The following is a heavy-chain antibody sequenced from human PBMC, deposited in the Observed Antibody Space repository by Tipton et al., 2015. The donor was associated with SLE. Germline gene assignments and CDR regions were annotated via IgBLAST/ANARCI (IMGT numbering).Heavy chain of an antibody. CDR3: ARDRGYCSTTSCGPFDY. CDR1: GYTFTSYY. V-gene: IGHV1-46*01. J-gene: IGHJ4*02. CDR2: INPSGGST. D-gene: IGHD2-2*01. Sequence: QLVQSGPEVKKPGASVKVSCKASGYTFTSYYMHWVRQAPGQGLEWMGIINPSGGSTSYAQKFQGRVTMTRDTSTSTVYMELSSLRSEDTAVYYCARDRGYCSTTSCGPFDYWGQGTLVTVPS.